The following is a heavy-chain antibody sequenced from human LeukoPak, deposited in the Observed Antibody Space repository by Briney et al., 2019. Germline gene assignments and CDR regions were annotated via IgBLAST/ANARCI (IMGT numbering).Heavy chain of an antibody. Sequence: GGSLRLSCAAPGFTFSSYWMSWVRQAPGKGLEWVANIKQDGSGKYYVDSVKGRFTISRDNAKNSLYLQMNSLRAEDTAVYYCARRYDSSGYYFDYWGQGTLVTVSS. CDR1: GFTFSSYW. D-gene: IGHD3-22*01. J-gene: IGHJ4*02. V-gene: IGHV3-7*01. CDR3: ARRYDSSGYYFDY. CDR2: IKQDGSGK.